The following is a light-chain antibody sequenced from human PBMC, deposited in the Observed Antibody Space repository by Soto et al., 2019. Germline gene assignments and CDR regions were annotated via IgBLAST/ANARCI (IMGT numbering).Light chain of an antibody. CDR2: DNT. J-gene: IGLJ2*01. V-gene: IGLV1-40*01. CDR3: QSYDSSLSGWL. CDR1: SSNIGADFD. Sequence: QSVLTQPPSVSGAPGQRVTMSCTGSSSNIGADFDVHWYQHLPGTAPKPLIYDNTNRPSGVPDRFSGSKSGTSASLAITGLQAEDEADYYCQSYDSSLSGWLFGGGTKLTVL.